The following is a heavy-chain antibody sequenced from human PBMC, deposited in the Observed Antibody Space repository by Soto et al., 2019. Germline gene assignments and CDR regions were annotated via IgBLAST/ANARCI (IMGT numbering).Heavy chain of an antibody. CDR3: ARSPVGATMITWFDP. CDR2: IIPIFGTA. V-gene: IGHV1-69*13. J-gene: IGHJ5*02. Sequence: GASVKVSCKASGGXFSSYAISWVRQAPGQGLEWMGGIIPIFGTANYAQKFQGRVTITADESTSTAYMELSSLRSEDTAVYYCARSPVGATMITWFDPWGQGTLVTVSS. CDR1: GGXFSSYA. D-gene: IGHD1-26*01.